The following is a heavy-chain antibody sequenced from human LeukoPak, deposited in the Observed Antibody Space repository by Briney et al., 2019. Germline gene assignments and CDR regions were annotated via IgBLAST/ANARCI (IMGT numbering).Heavy chain of an antibody. J-gene: IGHJ4*02. Sequence: GESLKISCKGSGYTFTSYWIGWVRQMPGKGLEWMGIIYPGDSESKYNPSLQGQVTISADKSISTAYLQWSSPKASDTAMYYCARIEGSTFDYWGQGTLVTVSS. V-gene: IGHV5-51*01. CDR1: GYTFTSYW. CDR2: IYPGDSES. CDR3: ARIEGSTFDY.